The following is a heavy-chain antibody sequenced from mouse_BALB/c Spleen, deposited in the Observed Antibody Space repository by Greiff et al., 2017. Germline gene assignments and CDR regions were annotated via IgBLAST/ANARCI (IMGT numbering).Heavy chain of an antibody. V-gene: IGHV1-7*01. Sequence: VQLQQSGAELAKPGASVKMSCKASGYTFTSYWMHWVKQRPGQGLEWIGYINPSTGYTEYNQKFKDKATLTADKSSSTAYMQLSSLTSEDSAVYYCAREGGIYYGNAWFAYWGQGTLVTVSA. J-gene: IGHJ3*01. CDR2: INPSTGYT. D-gene: IGHD2-1*01. CDR1: GYTFTSYW. CDR3: AREGGIYYGNAWFAY.